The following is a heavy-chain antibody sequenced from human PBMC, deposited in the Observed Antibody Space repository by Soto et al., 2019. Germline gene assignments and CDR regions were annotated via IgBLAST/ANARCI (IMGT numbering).Heavy chain of an antibody. CDR2: IYYSGST. CDR1: GCSISSYY. J-gene: IGHJ4*02. CDR3: ARANGYDYIWGSYPFDY. D-gene: IGHD3-16*02. Sequence: PSETLSLTCTVSGCSISSYYWSWIRQPPGKGLEWIGYIYYSGSTNYNPSLKSRVTISVDTSKNQFSLKLSSVTAADTAVYYCARANGYDYIWGSYPFDYWGQGTLVTVSS. V-gene: IGHV4-59*01.